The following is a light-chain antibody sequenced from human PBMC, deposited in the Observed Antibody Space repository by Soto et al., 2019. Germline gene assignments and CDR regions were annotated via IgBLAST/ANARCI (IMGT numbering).Light chain of an antibody. V-gene: IGKV1-5*01. Sequence: DIQMTQSPSTLSASVGDRVTITCRVSQDINRWLAWYQQKPGKAPKILIYNADTLESGVPSRFSGSGYGTEFILTISSLQPDDFATYYCQQFSLYWAFGQGTKVDIK. CDR1: QDINRW. CDR2: NAD. CDR3: QQFSLYWA. J-gene: IGKJ1*01.